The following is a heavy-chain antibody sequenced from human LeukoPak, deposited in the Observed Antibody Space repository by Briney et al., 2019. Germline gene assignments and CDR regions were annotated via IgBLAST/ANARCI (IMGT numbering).Heavy chain of an antibody. D-gene: IGHD6-13*01. J-gene: IGHJ4*02. CDR3: ARVTGLQPVQGLDY. CDR2: ISSSSSSI. V-gene: IGHV3-21*01. Sequence: PGGSLRLSCAASGFTFSSYSMNWVRQAPGKGLEWVASISSSSSSIYYADSVKGRFTISRDNAKNSLYLQMNSLRAEDTAVYYCARVTGLQPVQGLDYWGQGTLVTVSS. CDR1: GFTFSSYS.